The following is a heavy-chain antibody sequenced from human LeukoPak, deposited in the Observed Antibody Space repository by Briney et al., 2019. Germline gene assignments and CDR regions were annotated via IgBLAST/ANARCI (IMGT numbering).Heavy chain of an antibody. CDR3: ARRVVATAQFDS. CDR1: EFSVGSNY. V-gene: IGHV3-66*04. CDR2: NSGGST. Sequence: GGSLRLSCAASEFSVGSNYMTWVRQAPGKGLEWVSLNSGGSTYYADSVKGRFTISRDNAKNSLDLQMNSLRVEDTAVYYCARRVVATAQFDSWGQGTLVTVSS. J-gene: IGHJ4*02. D-gene: IGHD5-12*01.